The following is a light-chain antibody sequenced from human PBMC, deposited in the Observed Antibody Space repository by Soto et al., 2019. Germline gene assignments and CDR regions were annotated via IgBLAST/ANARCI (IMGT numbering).Light chain of an antibody. CDR2: DAS. J-gene: IGKJ5*01. Sequence: EIVLTQSPATLSLSPGERATLSCRASQSVSSYLAWYQQKPGQAPRLLIYDASNRATGIPARFSGSGSGTDFTLTISSLVPEDFAVYYCQQRSNWPPITFGKGTRLDIK. V-gene: IGKV3-11*01. CDR3: QQRSNWPPIT. CDR1: QSVSSY.